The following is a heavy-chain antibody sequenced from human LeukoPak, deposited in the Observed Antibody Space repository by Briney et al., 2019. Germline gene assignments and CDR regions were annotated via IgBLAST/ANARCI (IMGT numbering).Heavy chain of an antibody. Sequence: GGSLRLSCAASGFTFSSYAMHWVRQAPGKGLEWVAVISYDGSNKYYADSVKGRFTISRDNAKNSLYLQMNSLRAEDTALYYCAKDIRVLRYFDGGGPFDYWGQGTLVTVSS. CDR2: ISYDGSNK. CDR1: GFTFSSYA. D-gene: IGHD3-9*01. J-gene: IGHJ4*02. CDR3: AKDIRVLRYFDGGGPFDY. V-gene: IGHV3-30*04.